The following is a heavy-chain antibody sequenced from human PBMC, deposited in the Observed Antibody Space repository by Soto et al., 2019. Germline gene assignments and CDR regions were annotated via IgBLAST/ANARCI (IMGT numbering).Heavy chain of an antibody. CDR3: ARGGIVGASFDY. Sequence: SSETLSLTCTVSGGSISSYYWSWIRQHPGKGLEWIGYIYYSGSTYYNPSLKSRVTISVDTSKNQFSLKLSSVTAADTAVYYCARGGIVGASFDYWGQGTLVTVSS. V-gene: IGHV4-59*06. D-gene: IGHD1-26*01. CDR1: GGSISSYY. CDR2: IYYSGST. J-gene: IGHJ4*02.